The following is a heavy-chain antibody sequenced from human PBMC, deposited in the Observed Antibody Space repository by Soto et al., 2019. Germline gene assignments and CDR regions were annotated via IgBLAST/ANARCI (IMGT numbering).Heavy chain of an antibody. V-gene: IGHV3-48*01. J-gene: IGHJ4*02. Sequence: EVQLVESGGGLVQPGGSLRLSCAASGFTFSSYRMNWVRQAPGEGLEWVSYISSSTNTIYYADSVKGRFTISRDNANNSLYLQMNYLRAEDTAVYYCARDNYGDYLLGYWGQGTLVTVSS. CDR2: ISSSTNTI. D-gene: IGHD4-17*01. CDR1: GFTFSSYR. CDR3: ARDNYGDYLLGY.